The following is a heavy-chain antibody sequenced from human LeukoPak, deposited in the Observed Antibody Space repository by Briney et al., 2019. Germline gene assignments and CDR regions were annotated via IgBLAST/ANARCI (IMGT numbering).Heavy chain of an antibody. V-gene: IGHV3-15*01. CDR3: ATRINRDGYNWAYDH. CDR1: GLTFTNAW. CDR2: IKSRTDGGTT. J-gene: IGHJ4*02. D-gene: IGHD5-24*01. Sequence: KSGGSLRLSCAASGLTFTNAWMYWVRQAPGKGLEWVARIKSRTDGGTTDYAAPVKGRFTISRDDSKNTLYLEMNSLKTEDTGVFYCATRINRDGYNWAYDHWGQGTLVTVSS.